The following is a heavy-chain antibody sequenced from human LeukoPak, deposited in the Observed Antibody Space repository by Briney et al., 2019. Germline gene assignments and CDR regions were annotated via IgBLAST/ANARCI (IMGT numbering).Heavy chain of an antibody. CDR3: ATEPYPTLGVAPQDDY. CDR2: ISSSGSTI. Sequence: GGSLRLSCAASGFTFSSYEMNWVRQAPGKGLEWVSYISSSGSTIYYADSVKGRFTISRDNAKNSLYLQMNSLRAEDTAVYYCATEPYPTLGVAPQDDYWGQGTLVTVSS. D-gene: IGHD3-3*01. CDR1: GFTFSSYE. J-gene: IGHJ4*02. V-gene: IGHV3-48*03.